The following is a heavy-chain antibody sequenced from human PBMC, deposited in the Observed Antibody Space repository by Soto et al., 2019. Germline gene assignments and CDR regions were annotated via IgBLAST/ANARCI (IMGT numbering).Heavy chain of an antibody. Sequence: SETLSLTYVNFGSSISSRHWWRCARQPPGKGLEWIGEIYHSGSTNYNPSLKSRVTISVDKSKNQFSLKLSSVTAADTAVYYCARVSGNCAPYYYYGMDVWGQGT. CDR3: ARVSGNCAPYYYYGMDV. J-gene: IGHJ6*02. CDR2: IYHSGST. D-gene: IGHD3-10*01. V-gene: IGHV4-4*02. CDR1: GSSISSRHW.